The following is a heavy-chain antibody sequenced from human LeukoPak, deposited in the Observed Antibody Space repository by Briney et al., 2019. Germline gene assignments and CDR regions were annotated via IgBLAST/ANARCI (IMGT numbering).Heavy chain of an antibody. CDR2: ISYDGRQT. CDR1: RFTFSSYA. Sequence: GGSLRLSCVASRFTFSSYAMHWVRQIAGKGLDWVAVISYDGRQTYYADSVKGRFTVSRDNSKNTVYLQMNRLRAEDTAVYYCARVGVTEIYYYYGLDVWGQGTTVTVSS. D-gene: IGHD2-21*02. V-gene: IGHV3-30*04. J-gene: IGHJ6*02. CDR3: ARVGVTEIYYYYGLDV.